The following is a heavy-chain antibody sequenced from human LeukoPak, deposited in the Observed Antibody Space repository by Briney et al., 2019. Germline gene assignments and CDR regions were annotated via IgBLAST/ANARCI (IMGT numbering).Heavy chain of an antibody. J-gene: IGHJ6*02. Sequence: ASVKVSCKASGYTFTSYGISWVRQAPGQGLEGMGWISAYNGNTNYAQKLQGRVTMTTDTSTSTAYMELRSLRSDDTAVYYCARDQEVVTAILGYYGMDVWGQGTTVTVSS. CDR1: GYTFTSYG. CDR2: ISAYNGNT. CDR3: ARDQEVVTAILGYYGMDV. V-gene: IGHV1-18*01. D-gene: IGHD2-21*02.